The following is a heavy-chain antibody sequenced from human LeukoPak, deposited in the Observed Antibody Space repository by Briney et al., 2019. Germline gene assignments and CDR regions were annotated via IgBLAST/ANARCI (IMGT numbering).Heavy chain of an antibody. CDR1: GGTFSSYA. J-gene: IGHJ4*02. CDR3: ARDSESSELERRLYY. CDR2: IIPILGIA. V-gene: IGHV1-69*04. D-gene: IGHD1-1*01. Sequence: GASVKVSCKASGGTFSSYAISWVRQSPGQGLEWMGRIIPILGIANYAQKFQGRVTITTDESTSTAYMELSSLRSEDTAVYYCARDSESSELERRLYYWGQGTLVTVSS.